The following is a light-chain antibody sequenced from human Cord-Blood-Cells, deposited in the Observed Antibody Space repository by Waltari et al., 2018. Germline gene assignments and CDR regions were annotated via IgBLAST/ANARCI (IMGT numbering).Light chain of an antibody. Sequence: QSALTQPASVSGSPGQSITISCTGTSSDVGSYNLVSWYQQHPGKAPKLMIYEGSKRPSVVSKRFSGSKSGNTASLTISGLQAEDDADYYCCSYAGSSTVVFGGGTKLTVL. J-gene: IGLJ2*01. V-gene: IGLV2-23*01. CDR3: CSYAGSSTVV. CDR1: SSDVGSYNL. CDR2: EGS.